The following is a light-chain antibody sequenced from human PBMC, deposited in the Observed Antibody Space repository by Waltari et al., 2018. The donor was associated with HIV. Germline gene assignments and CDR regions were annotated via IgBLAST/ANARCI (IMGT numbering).Light chain of an antibody. Sequence: SYELTQPPSVSVSPGQTASIPCSGDKLGTKYAFWYQQKAGQSPVLVIYQDDKRPSGIHGRFSGSNSGNTATLTISGTQAMDEADYYCQTWDNRTARVFGPGTKVTVL. V-gene: IGLV3-1*01. CDR3: QTWDNRTARV. J-gene: IGLJ1*01. CDR2: QDD. CDR1: KLGTKY.